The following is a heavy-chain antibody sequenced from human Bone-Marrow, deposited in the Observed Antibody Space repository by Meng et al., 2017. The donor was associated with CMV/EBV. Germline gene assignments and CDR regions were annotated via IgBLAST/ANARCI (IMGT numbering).Heavy chain of an antibody. V-gene: IGHV3-66*02. CDR2: IYSGGST. D-gene: IGHD3/OR15-3a*01. CDR3: AAWTYQIYYYYYGMDV. Sequence: GGSLRLSCAVSGFTFSRYTMVWVRQAPGKGLEWVSIIYSGGSTYYADSVKGRFTISRDNSKNTLYLQMNSLRAGDTAVYYCAAWTYQIYYYYYGMDVWGQGTTVTVSS. J-gene: IGHJ6*02. CDR1: GFTFSRYT.